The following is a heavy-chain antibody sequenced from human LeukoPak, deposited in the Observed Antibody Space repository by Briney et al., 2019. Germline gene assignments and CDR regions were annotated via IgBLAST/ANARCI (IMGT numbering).Heavy chain of an antibody. CDR1: GFTFDDYA. Sequence: GRSLRLSCAASGFTFDDYAMHWVRQAPGKGLEWVSGISWNSGSIGYADSVKGRFTISRDNAKNTLYLQMNSLRAEDTAVYYCASDFWSGYYTAMGVNYWGQGTLVTVSS. J-gene: IGHJ4*02. V-gene: IGHV3-9*01. CDR3: ASDFWSGYYTAMGVNY. CDR2: ISWNSGSI. D-gene: IGHD3-3*01.